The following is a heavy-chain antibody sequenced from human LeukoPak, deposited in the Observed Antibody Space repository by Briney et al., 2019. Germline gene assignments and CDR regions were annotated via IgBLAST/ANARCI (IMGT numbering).Heavy chain of an antibody. Sequence: PGGSLRLSCAASGFTFSSYSMNWVRQAPGKGLEWVSYISSSSSTIYYADSVKGRFTISRDNAKNSLYLQMNSLRAEDTAVYYCARDQSAPYYYDSSGYSYDYWGQGTLVTVSS. D-gene: IGHD3-22*01. CDR2: ISSSSSTI. J-gene: IGHJ4*02. CDR3: ARDQSAPYYYDSSGYSYDY. V-gene: IGHV3-48*01. CDR1: GFTFSSYS.